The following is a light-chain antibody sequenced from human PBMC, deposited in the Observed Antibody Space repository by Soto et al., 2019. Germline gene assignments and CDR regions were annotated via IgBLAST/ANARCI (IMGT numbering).Light chain of an antibody. V-gene: IGKV4-1*01. CDR3: QQFYSTPRT. J-gene: IGKJ2*01. CDR2: WAA. Sequence: DIVMTQAPDSLAASLGAIVTINCKSSRNLLYNDKNYVAWYQQRPGQAPKLLIYWAATRESEVPVRISGSGSVTDFRLTIRDVQAADEAVYYWQQFYSTPRTFGQGTRVEI. CDR1: RNLLYNDKNY.